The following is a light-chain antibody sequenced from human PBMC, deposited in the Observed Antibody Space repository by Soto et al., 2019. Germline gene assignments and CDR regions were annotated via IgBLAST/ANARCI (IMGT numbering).Light chain of an antibody. CDR1: SSNIGAGYD. CDR2: GNN. CDR3: QSYDSSLSGFWV. V-gene: IGLV1-40*01. J-gene: IGLJ3*02. Sequence: QSVLTQPPSVSGAPGQRVTISCTGSSSNIGAGYDVHWYQQFPGTAPKLLIYGNNNRPSGIPDRFSGSKSGTSASLAITGLQAEDEADYYCQSYDSSLSGFWVFGGGTKLTVL.